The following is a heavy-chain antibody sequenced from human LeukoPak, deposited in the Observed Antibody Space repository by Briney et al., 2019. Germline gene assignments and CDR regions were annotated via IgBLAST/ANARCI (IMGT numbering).Heavy chain of an antibody. D-gene: IGHD3-10*01. CDR3: ARVVGGFGELLGVYYFDY. V-gene: IGHV3-20*01. CDR2: INWNGGST. CDR1: AFTLSNYA. J-gene: IGHJ4*02. Sequence: GGSLRLSCTASAFTLSNYAMSWVRQAPGKGLEWVSGINWNGGSTGYADSVKGRFTISRDNAKNSLYLQMNSLRAEDTALYHCARVVGGFGELLGVYYFDYWGQGTLVTVSS.